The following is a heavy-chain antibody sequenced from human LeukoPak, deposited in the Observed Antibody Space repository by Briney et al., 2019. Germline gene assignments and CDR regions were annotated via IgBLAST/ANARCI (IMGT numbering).Heavy chain of an antibody. D-gene: IGHD3-16*01. Sequence: PSETLSLTCTVSGDSISSGDFYWSWIRQPPGKGLEWIGYIYYSGSTYYNPSLKRRVTISVDMSKNQFSLNLSSVTAADMAVYYCARDGGLCGRWEPYSYYGMDVWGQGTTVTVSS. CDR1: GDSISSGDFY. J-gene: IGHJ6*02. CDR2: IYYSGST. CDR3: ARDGGLCGRWEPYSYYGMDV. V-gene: IGHV4-30-4*01.